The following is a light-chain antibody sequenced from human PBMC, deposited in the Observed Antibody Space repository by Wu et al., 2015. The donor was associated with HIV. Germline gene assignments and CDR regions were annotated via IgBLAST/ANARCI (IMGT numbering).Light chain of an antibody. CDR2: AAS. CDR3: QQSDTTPWT. Sequence: DIQMIQSPSSLSASIGDRVTITCRASQNITNFLTWYQQKPGKAPYLLIYAASSLQSGVPSRFSGSGSGADFTLSIKSLQPEDFATYYCQQSDTTPWTFGQGTKVEIK. J-gene: IGKJ1*01. V-gene: IGKV1-39*01. CDR1: QNITNF.